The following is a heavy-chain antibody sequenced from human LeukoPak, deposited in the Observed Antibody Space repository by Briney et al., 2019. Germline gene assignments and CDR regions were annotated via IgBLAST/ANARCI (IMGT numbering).Heavy chain of an antibody. CDR3: ARDRSGYSYYCYGMDV. CDR1: RGSISSYY. Sequence: SEPLSLTCTVSRGSISSYYWSWIRQPPGKGLEWIGYIYYCGSANYNPSLKSRVTISVDTSKNQFSLKLSSVTAADTAVYYCARDRSGYSYYCYGMDVWGQGTTVTV. J-gene: IGHJ6*02. CDR2: IYYCGSA. D-gene: IGHD3-22*01. V-gene: IGHV4-59*01.